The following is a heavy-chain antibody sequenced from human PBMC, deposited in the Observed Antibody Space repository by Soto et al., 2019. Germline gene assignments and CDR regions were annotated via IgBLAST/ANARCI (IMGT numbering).Heavy chain of an antibody. D-gene: IGHD2-21*02. CDR1: GYTFTGYY. CDR2: INPNSGGT. V-gene: IGHV1-2*04. J-gene: IGHJ6*02. Sequence: ASVKGYCKASGYTFTGYYMHWVRQAPGQGLEWMGWINPNSGGTNYAQKFQGWVTMTRDTSISTAYMELSRLRSDDTAVYYCARVKESGGDHYYYYGMDVWGQGTTVTVSS. CDR3: ARVKESGGDHYYYYGMDV.